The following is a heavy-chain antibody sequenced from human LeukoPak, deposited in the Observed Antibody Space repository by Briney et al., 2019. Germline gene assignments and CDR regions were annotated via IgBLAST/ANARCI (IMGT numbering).Heavy chain of an antibody. Sequence: SETLSLTCTVSGASISSFYWSWIRQSPDKGLEWIGYIYSTVSTSYNPSLKGRVVMSLDTSKNQFSLKLTSVTAADTAVYFCAXXXXXXXXGGDCYTFDYWGQGTLVTVSS. J-gene: IGHJ4*02. D-gene: IGHD2-21*02. CDR1: GASISSFY. V-gene: IGHV4-59*08. CDR3: AXXXXXXXXGGDCYTFDY. CDR2: IYSTVST.